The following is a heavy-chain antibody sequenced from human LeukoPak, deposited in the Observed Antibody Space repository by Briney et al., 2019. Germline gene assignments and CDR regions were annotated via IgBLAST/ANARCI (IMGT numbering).Heavy chain of an antibody. CDR1: GFTFTDHY. V-gene: IGHV3-72*01. CDR3: ARDSGSFDY. Sequence: GGSLRLSCAASGFTFTDHYIDWVRQAPGKGLECVGRIRNKANSYTTEYAASVRGRFTISRDDSKNSVYLQMNSLKTEDTAVYYCARDSGSFDYWGQGTLVTVSS. J-gene: IGHJ4*02. CDR2: IRNKANSYTT. D-gene: IGHD1-26*01.